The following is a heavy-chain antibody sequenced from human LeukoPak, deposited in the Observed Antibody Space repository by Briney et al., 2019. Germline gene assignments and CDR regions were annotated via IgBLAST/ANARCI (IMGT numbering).Heavy chain of an antibody. CDR3: ARDQNGDIGGS. Sequence: GGSLRLSCAASGFTFSSYAMSWVRQAPGKGLEWVANIKTDGSDKHYVDSVKGRFTISRDNAKNSLYLQMNSLRAEDTAVYYCARDQNGDIGGSWGQGTLVTVSS. J-gene: IGHJ4*02. D-gene: IGHD2-15*01. CDR1: GFTFSSYA. CDR2: IKTDGSDK. V-gene: IGHV3-7*01.